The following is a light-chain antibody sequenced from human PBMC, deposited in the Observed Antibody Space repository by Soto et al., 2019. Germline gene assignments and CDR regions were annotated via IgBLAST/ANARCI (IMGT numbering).Light chain of an antibody. CDR3: QQYNSYRA. CDR2: KAT. J-gene: IGKJ1*01. V-gene: IGKV1-5*03. Sequence: DIQMTQSPSTLAASVVDRVTITCRASQSISNWLAWHQQKPGKAPKLLIYKATSLESGVPSRFSGSGSGTEFTLTISSLQPDDLATYYCQQYNSYRAFGQGTKVAIK. CDR1: QSISNW.